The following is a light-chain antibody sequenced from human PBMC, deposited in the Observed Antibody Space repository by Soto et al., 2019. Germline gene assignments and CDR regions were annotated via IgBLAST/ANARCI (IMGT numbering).Light chain of an antibody. V-gene: IGLV2-23*02. J-gene: IGLJ2*01. Sequence: QSVLTQPASVSGSPGQSITISCTGTSSDVGSYNHVSWYQQHPGQAPKVMIYEVNSRPSGVSSRFSGSKSGNTASLTISGLQAEDEADYYCSSYATTTTPKVFGGGTKVTVL. CDR1: SSDVGSYNH. CDR3: SSYATTTTPKV. CDR2: EVN.